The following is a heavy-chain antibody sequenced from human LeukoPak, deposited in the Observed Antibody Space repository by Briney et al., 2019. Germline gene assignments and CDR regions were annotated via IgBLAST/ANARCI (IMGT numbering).Heavy chain of an antibody. D-gene: IGHD4-17*01. CDR1: GGSFSGYY. CDR3: ANSGLLRNPFDY. Sequence: NPSETLSLTCAVYGGSFSGYYWSWTRQPPGKGLEWIGEINHSGSTNYNPSLKSRVTISGDTSKNQFSLKLSSVTAADTAVYYCANSGLLRNPFDYWGQGTLVTVSS. V-gene: IGHV4-34*01. J-gene: IGHJ4*02. CDR2: INHSGST.